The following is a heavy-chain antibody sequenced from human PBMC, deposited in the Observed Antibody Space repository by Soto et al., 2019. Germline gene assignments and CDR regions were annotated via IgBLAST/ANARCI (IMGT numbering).Heavy chain of an antibody. V-gene: IGHV3-53*04. D-gene: IGHD3-22*01. CDR1: GFTVSSNY. CDR3: AVTTWGYYYYYMDV. CDR2: IYSGGST. J-gene: IGHJ6*03. Sequence: GGSLRLSCAASGFTVSSNYMSWVRQAPGKGLEWVSVIYSGGSTYYADSVKGRFTISRHNSKNTLYLQMNSLRAEDTAVYYCAVTTWGYYYYYMDVWGKGTTVTVSS.